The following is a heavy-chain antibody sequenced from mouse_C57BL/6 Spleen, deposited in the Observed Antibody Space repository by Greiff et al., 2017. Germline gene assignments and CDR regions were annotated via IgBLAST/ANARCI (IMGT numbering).Heavy chain of an antibody. CDR2: IYPGSGST. V-gene: IGHV1-55*01. CDR1: GYTFTSYW. CDR3: ARRGWSPDYFDY. J-gene: IGHJ2*01. Sequence: QVQLQQPGAELVKPGASVKMSCKASGYTFTSYWITWVKQRPGQGLEWIGDIYPGSGSTNYNEKFKSKATRTVDTSSSTAYMQLSSLTSEDSAVYYGARRGWSPDYFDYWGQGTTLTVSS. D-gene: IGHD2-3*01.